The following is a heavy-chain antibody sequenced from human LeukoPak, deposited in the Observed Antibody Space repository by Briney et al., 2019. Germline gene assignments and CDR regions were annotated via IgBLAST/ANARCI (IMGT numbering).Heavy chain of an antibody. Sequence: GASVKVSCKASGYTFTSYGISWVRQAPGQGLEWMGWISAYNGNTNYAQKLQGRVTMTTDTSTSTAYMELRSLRSDDTAVYYCARSPGPSYSSSWYYPHLCYMDVWGKGTTVTVSS. CDR3: ARSPGPSYSSSWYYPHLCYMDV. CDR2: ISAYNGNT. D-gene: IGHD6-13*01. J-gene: IGHJ6*03. CDR1: GYTFTSYG. V-gene: IGHV1-18*01.